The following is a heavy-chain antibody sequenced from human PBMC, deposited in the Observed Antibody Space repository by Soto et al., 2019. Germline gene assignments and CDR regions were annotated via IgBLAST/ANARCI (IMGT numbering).Heavy chain of an antibody. CDR1: GFTFSSYA. Sequence: QVQLVESGGGVVQPGRSLRLSCAASGFTFSSYAMHWVRQAPGKGLEWVAVISYDGSNKYYADSVKGRFTISRDNSKNSLYLQMNSLRAEDTAVYYCAREPTMANGDYYYYGMDVWGQGTTVTVSS. CDR2: ISYDGSNK. D-gene: IGHD3-10*01. CDR3: AREPTMANGDYYYYGMDV. V-gene: IGHV3-30-3*01. J-gene: IGHJ6*02.